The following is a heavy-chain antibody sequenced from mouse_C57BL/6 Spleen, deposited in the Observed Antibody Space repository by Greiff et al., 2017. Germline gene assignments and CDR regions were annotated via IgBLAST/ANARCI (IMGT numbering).Heavy chain of an antibody. J-gene: IGHJ4*01. V-gene: IGHV2-2*01. CDR2: IWSGGST. CDR1: GFSLTSYG. CDR3: ASESYAMDY. Sequence: VQLQQSGPGLVQPSQSLSITCTVSGFSLTSYGVHWVRQSPGKGLEWLGVIWSGGSTDYNAAFISRLTISKDNSTSQVFFKMNSLQADDTAIYYCASESYAMDYWGQGTSVTVSS.